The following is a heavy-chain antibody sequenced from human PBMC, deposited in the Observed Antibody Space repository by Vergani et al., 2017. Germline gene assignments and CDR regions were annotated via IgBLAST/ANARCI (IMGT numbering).Heavy chain of an antibody. CDR1: GYTFTSYY. Sequence: QVQLVQSGAEVKKPGASVKVSCKASGYTFTSYYMHWVRQAPGQGLEWMGIINPSGGSTSYAQKFQGRVTMTRDTSTSTVYMELSSLRSEDTAVYYCATLPGPGDCSGGSCPVDYWGQGTLVTVSS. J-gene: IGHJ4*02. CDR2: INPSGGST. CDR3: ATLPGPGDCSGGSCPVDY. D-gene: IGHD2-15*01. V-gene: IGHV1-46*01.